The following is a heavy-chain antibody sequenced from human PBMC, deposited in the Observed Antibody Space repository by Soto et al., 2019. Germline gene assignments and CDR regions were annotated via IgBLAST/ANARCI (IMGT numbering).Heavy chain of an antibody. Sequence: SETLSLTCTVSGGSISSYYWSWIRQPPGKGLEWIGYIYYSGSTNYNPSLRSRVTMSVDTSKNQFSLKLNSMTAADTAIYYCARVAGSGWNFDSWGQGILVTVSS. CDR3: ARVAGSGWNFDS. CDR2: IYYSGST. D-gene: IGHD6-19*01. V-gene: IGHV4-59*01. CDR1: GGSISSYY. J-gene: IGHJ4*02.